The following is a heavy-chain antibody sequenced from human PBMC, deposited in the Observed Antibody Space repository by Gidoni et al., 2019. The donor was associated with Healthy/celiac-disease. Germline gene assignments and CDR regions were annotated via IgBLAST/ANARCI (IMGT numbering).Heavy chain of an antibody. V-gene: IGHV3-30-3*01. Sequence: QVQLVESGGGVVQPGRSLRLSCAASGFTFSSYAMHWVRQAPGKGLEWVAVISYDGSNKYYADSVKGRFTISRDNSKNTLYLQMNSLRAEDTAVYYCARDNIAAPNVLDYWGQGTLVTVSS. J-gene: IGHJ4*02. D-gene: IGHD6-13*01. CDR2: ISYDGSNK. CDR3: ARDNIAAPNVLDY. CDR1: GFTFSSYA.